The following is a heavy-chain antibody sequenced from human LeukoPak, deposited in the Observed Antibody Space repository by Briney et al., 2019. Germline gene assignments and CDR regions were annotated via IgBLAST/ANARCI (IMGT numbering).Heavy chain of an antibody. CDR3: SRAGRSVVPAAIFVVRSSQRYYYYYMDV. CDR2: ISAYKGNT. D-gene: IGHD2-2*01. CDR1: GYTFTSYC. V-gene: IGHV1-18*01. J-gene: IGHJ6*03. Sequence: VSVTVSCKASGYTFTSYCISWVRQAAGQGLDWMGWISAYKGNTNYAPKLQGRVTMTRNTAISPAYMELSSLGSGDTGVYYLSRAGRSVVPAAIFVVRSSQRYYYYYMDVWGKGTTDTVSS.